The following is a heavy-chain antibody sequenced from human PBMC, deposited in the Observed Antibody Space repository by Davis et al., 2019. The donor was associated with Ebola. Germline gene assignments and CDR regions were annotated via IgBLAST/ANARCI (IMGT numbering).Heavy chain of an antibody. V-gene: IGHV3-23*01. CDR1: GFTFSSYA. Sequence: GESLKISCAASGFTFSSYAMSWVRQAPGKGLQWVSAISGSGGSTYYADSVKGRFTISRDNSKNTLYLQMNSLRAGDTAVYYCARHDYGDSHFDYWGQGTLVTVSS. D-gene: IGHD4-17*01. CDR3: ARHDYGDSHFDY. J-gene: IGHJ4*02. CDR2: ISGSGGST.